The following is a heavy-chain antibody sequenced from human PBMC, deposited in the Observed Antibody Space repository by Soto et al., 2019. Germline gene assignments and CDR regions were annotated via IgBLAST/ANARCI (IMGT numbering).Heavy chain of an antibody. V-gene: IGHV4-59*01. CDR2: IYYSGST. Sequence: PSETLSLTCAVYGASFSGYQWTWIRQPPGKGLEWIGYIYYSGSTNYNPSLKSRVTISVDTSKNQFSLKLSFVTAADTAVYYCARAGFDDILTGWGYYYMDVWGKGTTVTVSS. CDR3: ARAGFDDILTGWGYYYMDV. J-gene: IGHJ6*03. CDR1: GASFSGYQ. D-gene: IGHD3-9*01.